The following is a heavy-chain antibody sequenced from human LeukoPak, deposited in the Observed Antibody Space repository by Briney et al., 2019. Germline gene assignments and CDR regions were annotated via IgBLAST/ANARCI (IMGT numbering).Heavy chain of an antibody. CDR1: GYSISSGYY. D-gene: IGHD3/OR15-3a*01. CDR3: ARDLEDYDAFDI. J-gene: IGHJ3*02. CDR2: IYHSGST. V-gene: IGHV4-38-2*02. Sequence: PSETLSLTCTVSGYSISSGYYWGWIRQPPGKGLELIGTIYHSGSTYYNPSLKSRVTISVDTSKNQFSLRLSSVTAADTAVYYCARDLEDYDAFDIWGQGTMVTVSS.